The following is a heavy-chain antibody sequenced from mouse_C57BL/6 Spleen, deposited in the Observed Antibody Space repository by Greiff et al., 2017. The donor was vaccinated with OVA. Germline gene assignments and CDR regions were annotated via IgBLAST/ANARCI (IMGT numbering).Heavy chain of an antibody. D-gene: IGHD2-5*01. V-gene: IGHV2-6*01. Sequence: VQLQQSGPGLVAPSQSLSITCTVSGFSLTSYGVDWVRQSPGKGLEWLGVIWGVGSTNYNSALKSRLSISKDNSKSQVFLKMNSLQTDDTAMYYCASGYSNPFAYWGQGTLVTVSA. J-gene: IGHJ3*01. CDR3: ASGYSNPFAY. CDR1: GFSLTSYG. CDR2: IWGVGST.